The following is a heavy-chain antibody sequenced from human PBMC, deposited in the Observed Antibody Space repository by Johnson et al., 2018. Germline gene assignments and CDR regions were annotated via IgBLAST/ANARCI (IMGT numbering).Heavy chain of an antibody. D-gene: IGHD3-10*01. CDR2: ISSSGSTI. CDR1: GFTFSDYY. V-gene: IGHV3-11*04. CDR3: ARDWATYYYGSGSKSEGRPDACDI. Sequence: VQLVETGGGLVKPGGSLRLSCAASGFTFSDYYMSWIRQAPGKGLEWVSYISSSGSTIYYADSVKGRFTISRDNAKNSRYLQMNSLRAEDTAVYYCARDWATYYYGSGSKSEGRPDACDIWGQGTMVTVSS. J-gene: IGHJ3*02.